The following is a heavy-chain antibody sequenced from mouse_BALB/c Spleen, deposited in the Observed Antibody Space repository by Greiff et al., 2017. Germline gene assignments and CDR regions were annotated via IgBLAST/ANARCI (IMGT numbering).Heavy chain of an antibody. Sequence: EVQLQQSGPELVKPGASVKVSCKASGYAFTSYNMYWVKQSHGKSLEWIGYIDPYNGGTSYNQKFKGKATLTVDKSSSTAYMHLNSLTSEDSAVYYCATLSYYDFWYFDVWGAGTTVTVSS. V-gene: IGHV1S135*01. J-gene: IGHJ1*01. CDR2: IDPYNGGT. CDR3: ATLSYYDFWYFDV. CDR1: GYAFTSYN. D-gene: IGHD2-4*01.